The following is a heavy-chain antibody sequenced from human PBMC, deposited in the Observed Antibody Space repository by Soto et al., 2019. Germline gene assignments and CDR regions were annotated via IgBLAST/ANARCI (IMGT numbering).Heavy chain of an antibody. Sequence: QVQLVESGGGVVQPGRSLRLSCAASGFTFSSYGMHWVRQAPGKGLEWVAVISYDGSNKYYADSVKGRFTISRDNSKNTLYLQMNSLRAEDTAVYYCAKDWGQWSQAEYFQHWGQGTLVTVSS. CDR1: GFTFSSYG. J-gene: IGHJ1*01. D-gene: IGHD3-16*01. CDR2: ISYDGSNK. V-gene: IGHV3-30*18. CDR3: AKDWGQWSQAEYFQH.